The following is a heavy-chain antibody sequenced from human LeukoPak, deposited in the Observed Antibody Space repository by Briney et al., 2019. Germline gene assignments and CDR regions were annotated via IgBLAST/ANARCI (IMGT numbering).Heavy chain of an antibody. CDR3: AIHYYDSSGRSDY. V-gene: IGHV4-4*07. CDR2: IYSGGST. J-gene: IGHJ4*02. Sequence: PSETLSLTCTVSGGSISSPYWSCIRQPAGKGLEWIGRIYSGGSTNYNPSLKSRVTMSVDTSKNQFSLKLSSVTAADTAMYYCAIHYYDSSGRSDYWGQGTLVTVSS. CDR1: GGSISSPY. D-gene: IGHD3-22*01.